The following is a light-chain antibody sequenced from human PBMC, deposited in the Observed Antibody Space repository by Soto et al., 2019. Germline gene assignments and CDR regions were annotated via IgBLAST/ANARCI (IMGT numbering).Light chain of an antibody. J-gene: IGLJ3*02. CDR2: DTS. CDR3: LLSYSGARV. CDR1: TGTVTSGHY. Sequence: QAVVTQEPSLTVSPGGTVTLTCGSSTGTVTSGHYPYWFQQKPGQAPRTLIYDTSKKHFWTPARFSGSLLGGKAALTLSGAQPEDEADYYCLLSYSGARVFGGGTQLTV. V-gene: IGLV7-46*01.